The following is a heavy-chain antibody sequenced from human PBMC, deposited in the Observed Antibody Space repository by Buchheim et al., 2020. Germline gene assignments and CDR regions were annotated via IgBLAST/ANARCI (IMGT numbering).Heavy chain of an antibody. D-gene: IGHD1-26*01. Sequence: QLQLQESGSRLVKPSQTLCLTCVVSGGSISSDGYSWNWIRQPPGKALEWIGYVYHSGNTNYNPSLKSRVTISLERSTNQFSLRLTSVTAADTAVYYCARNIVGSSTFDYWGQGT. V-gene: IGHV4-30-2*01. CDR2: VYHSGNT. J-gene: IGHJ4*02. CDR1: GGSISSDGYS. CDR3: ARNIVGSSTFDY.